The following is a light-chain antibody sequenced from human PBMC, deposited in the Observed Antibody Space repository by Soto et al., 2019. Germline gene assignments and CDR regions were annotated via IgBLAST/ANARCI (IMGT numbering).Light chain of an antibody. V-gene: IGLV2-14*03. CDR2: EVS. Sequence: QSALTQPASVSGSPGQSITISCTGTSSDAGGYKYVSWYQQHPGKAPKLMIYEVSNRPSGVSNRFSGSKSGNTASLTISGLQADDEADYYCSSFTSSSTYVIFGGGTKLTVL. CDR3: SSFTSSSTYVI. CDR1: SSDAGGYKY. J-gene: IGLJ2*01.